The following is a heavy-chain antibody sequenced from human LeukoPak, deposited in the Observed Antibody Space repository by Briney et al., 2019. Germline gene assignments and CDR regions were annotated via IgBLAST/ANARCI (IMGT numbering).Heavy chain of an antibody. CDR3: ANQRGRYCSGDSCYFILDY. V-gene: IGHV3-30*02. D-gene: IGHD2-15*01. CDR2: ISYDGANK. J-gene: IGHJ4*02. CDR1: GCPFSSYG. Sequence: GGSLRLSCAASGCPFSSYGMHWVRQAPGKGLEWVSYISYDGANKYYADSVKGRFTISRDNSKNTLFLQMNSLRAEDTAVYYCANQRGRYCSGDSCYFILDYWGQGTLVTVSS.